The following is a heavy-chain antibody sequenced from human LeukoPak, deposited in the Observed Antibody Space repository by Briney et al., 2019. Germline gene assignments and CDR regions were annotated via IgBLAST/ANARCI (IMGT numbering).Heavy chain of an antibody. V-gene: IGHV4-61*02. J-gene: IGHJ4*02. CDR1: GGSISSGSYY. Sequence: SQTLSLTCTVSGGSISSGSYYWSWIRQPARKGLEWIGRIYTSGSTNYNPSLKSRVTISVDTSKNQFSLKLSSVTAADTAVYYCARGTKYYYGSGPFDYWGQGTLVTVSS. CDR3: ARGTKYYYGSGPFDY. CDR2: IYTSGST. D-gene: IGHD3-10*01.